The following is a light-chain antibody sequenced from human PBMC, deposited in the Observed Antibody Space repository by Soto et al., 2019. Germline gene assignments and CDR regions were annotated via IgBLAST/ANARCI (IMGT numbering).Light chain of an antibody. Sequence: QSALTQPASVSGSPGQSITISCTGTSSDVGGYNYVSWYQHHPGKAPKLMIFDVSDRPSGVPNRFSGSKSGNTASLTISGLQAEDEADYYCTSYTSGSTPVFGGGTQLTVL. V-gene: IGLV2-14*01. CDR2: DVS. CDR1: SSDVGGYNY. J-gene: IGLJ2*01. CDR3: TSYTSGSTPV.